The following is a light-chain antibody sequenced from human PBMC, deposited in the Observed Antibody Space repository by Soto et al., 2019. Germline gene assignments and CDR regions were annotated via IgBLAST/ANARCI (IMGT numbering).Light chain of an antibody. CDR1: QGISSY. V-gene: IGKV1-9*01. J-gene: IGKJ1*01. CDR3: QQYDGYYPQK. CDR2: AAS. Sequence: IQLTQSPSSLSASVGDRVTITCRASQGISSYLAWYQQKPGKAPKLLIYAASTLQSGVPSRFSGSGSGTEFSLTIKGLQPDDFATYYCQQYDGYYPQKFGKGNKGDIK.